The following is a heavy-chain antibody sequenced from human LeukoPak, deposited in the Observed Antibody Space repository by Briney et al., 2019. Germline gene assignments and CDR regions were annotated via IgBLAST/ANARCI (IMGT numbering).Heavy chain of an antibody. V-gene: IGHV3-7*01. J-gene: IGHJ4*02. D-gene: IGHD5-12*01. Sequence: GGSLRLSCTASGFTFSSYWMSWVRQAPGKGLEWVANIKQDESEKFYVDSVKGRFTISRDNAKNSLYLQMNSLRAEDTAVYYCARGRDSGYVFDYWGQGTLVTVSS. CDR1: GFTFSSYW. CDR2: IKQDESEK. CDR3: ARGRDSGYVFDY.